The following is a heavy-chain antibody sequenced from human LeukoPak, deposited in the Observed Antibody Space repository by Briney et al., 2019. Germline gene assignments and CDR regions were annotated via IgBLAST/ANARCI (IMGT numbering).Heavy chain of an antibody. CDR3: SNSYCGGDCYSGGYFDY. V-gene: IGHV3-49*04. J-gene: IGHJ4*02. Sequence: PGGSLRLSCTGSGFTFGDYGMSWVRQAPGKGLEWVGFIRSKAYGGTTEYAASVKGRFTISRDDSKSIAYLQMNSLKTEDTAVYYCSNSYCGGDCYSGGYFDYWGQGTLVTVSS. CDR2: IRSKAYGGTT. D-gene: IGHD2-21*02. CDR1: GFTFGDYG.